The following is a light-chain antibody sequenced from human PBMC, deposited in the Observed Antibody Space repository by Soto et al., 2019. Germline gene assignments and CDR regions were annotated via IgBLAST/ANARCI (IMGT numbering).Light chain of an antibody. CDR2: SND. V-gene: IGLV1-44*01. CDR3: AAWDDSLNGVYV. CDR1: RSNIGSNN. J-gene: IGLJ1*01. Sequence: QSVLTQPPSASGTPGQRVTISCSGSRSNIGSNNVYWYQQLPGTAPKLLIYSNDKRPSGVPDRFSGSKSGTSASLDITGLQSEDEADYYCAAWDDSLNGVYVFGPGTKVTVL.